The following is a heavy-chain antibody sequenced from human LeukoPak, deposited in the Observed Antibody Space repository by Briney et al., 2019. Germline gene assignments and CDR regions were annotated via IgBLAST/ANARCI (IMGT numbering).Heavy chain of an antibody. J-gene: IGHJ4*02. Sequence: ASVKVSCKASGYTFTNYDFNWVRQAPGRGLEWLGWMRPNTGDTHSALKFQGRVTMTRDTSITTAYMELSSLASDDTAVYFCAISTGWYRFDYWGQGTKVTVSS. V-gene: IGHV1-8*01. D-gene: IGHD6-19*01. CDR3: AISTGWYRFDY. CDR1: GYTFTNYD. CDR2: MRPNTGDT.